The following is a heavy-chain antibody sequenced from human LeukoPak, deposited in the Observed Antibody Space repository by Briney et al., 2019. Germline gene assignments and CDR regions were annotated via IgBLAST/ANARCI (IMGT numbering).Heavy chain of an antibody. CDR1: GFTFSSYA. J-gene: IGHJ4*02. V-gene: IGHV3-23*01. D-gene: IGHD1-26*01. CDR3: TKDRGSASYWHY. CDR2: ISGSGGST. Sequence: PGGSLRLSCAASGFTFSSYAMSWVRQAPGKGLEWVSAISGSGGSTYYADSVKGRFTISRDNSKNTLYLQMNSLRAEDTAVYYCTKDRGSASYWHYWGQGTLVTVSS.